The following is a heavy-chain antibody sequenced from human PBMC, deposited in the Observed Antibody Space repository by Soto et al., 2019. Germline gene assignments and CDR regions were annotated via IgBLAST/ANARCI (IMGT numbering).Heavy chain of an antibody. V-gene: IGHV1-18*01. Sequence: ASVKVSCKASGYTFTSYGISWVRQAPGQGLEWMGWISAYNGNTNYAQKLQGRVTMTTDTSTSTAYMELRSLRSDDTAVYYCAREQGEVEVAGKSYYYYYGMDVWGQGTTVTVYS. CDR3: AREQGEVEVAGKSYYYYYGMDV. CDR2: ISAYNGNT. J-gene: IGHJ6*02. CDR1: GYTFTSYG. D-gene: IGHD6-19*01.